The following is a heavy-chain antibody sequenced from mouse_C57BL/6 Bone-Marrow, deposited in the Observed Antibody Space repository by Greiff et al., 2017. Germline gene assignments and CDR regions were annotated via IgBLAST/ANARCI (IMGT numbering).Heavy chain of an antibody. CDR3: TTHAMDY. V-gene: IGHV14-4*01. CDR2: IDPENGDT. CDR1: GFNFKDDY. J-gene: IGHJ4*01. Sequence: EVQLVESGAELVRPGASVTLSCTASGFNFKDDYMHWVKQRPEQGLEWIGWIDPENGDTEYASKFKGKATITADTSSNTAYLQLSSLTSEDTAVYYCTTHAMDYWGQGTSVTVSS.